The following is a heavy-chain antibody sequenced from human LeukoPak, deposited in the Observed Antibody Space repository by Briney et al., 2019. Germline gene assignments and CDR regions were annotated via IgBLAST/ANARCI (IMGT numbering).Heavy chain of an antibody. CDR3: APTAEAYTSWWKV. J-gene: IGHJ4*02. Sequence: GASVKVSCKASGYKFTDDYMHWVRQAPGQGLEFMGWINPDSGFTNYAQKFKGRVTMTRGTSISTAYLEVRSLISDDTAVYYCAPTAEAYTSWWKVWGQGTLVTVSS. D-gene: IGHD3-16*01. CDR1: GYKFTDDY. CDR2: INPDSGFT. V-gene: IGHV1-2*02.